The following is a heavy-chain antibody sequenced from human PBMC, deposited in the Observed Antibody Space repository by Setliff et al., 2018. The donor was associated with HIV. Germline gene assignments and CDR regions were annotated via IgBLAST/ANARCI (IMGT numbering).Heavy chain of an antibody. Sequence: GGSLRLSCAASGFTFDDYGMSWVRQAPGKGLEWVSGINWNGGSTSYADSVKGRFAISRDNAKNSLNLEMNSLRAEDTAIYYCASSRPPDDSSGYLDHWGQGTLVTVSS. V-gene: IGHV3-20*04. CDR3: ASSRPPDDSSGYLDH. CDR2: INWNGGST. D-gene: IGHD3-22*01. J-gene: IGHJ4*01. CDR1: GFTFDDYG.